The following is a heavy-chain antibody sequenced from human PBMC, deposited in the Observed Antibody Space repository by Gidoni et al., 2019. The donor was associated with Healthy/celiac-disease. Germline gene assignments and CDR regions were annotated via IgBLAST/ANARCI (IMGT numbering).Heavy chain of an antibody. CDR3: ARAILIVGATTSSYYFDY. J-gene: IGHJ4*02. CDR1: VGSFSGYY. CDR2: INHSGST. Sequence: QVQLQQWGAGRLKPSETLSLTCAVYVGSFSGYYWSWIRQPPGKGLEWIGEINHSGSTNYNPSLKSRVTISVDTSTNQFSLKLSSVTAADTAVYYCARAILIVGATTSSYYFDYWGQGTLVTVSS. V-gene: IGHV4-34*01. D-gene: IGHD1-26*01.